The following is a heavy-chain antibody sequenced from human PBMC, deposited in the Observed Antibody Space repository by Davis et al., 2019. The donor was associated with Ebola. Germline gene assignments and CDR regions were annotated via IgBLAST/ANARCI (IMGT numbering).Heavy chain of an antibody. V-gene: IGHV1-2*02. CDR2: INPNSGGT. J-gene: IGHJ6*02. CDR1: GGTFSSYA. CDR3: ATPEYCSSTSCPRDYYYYGMDV. Sequence: ASVKVSCKASGGTFSSYAISWVRQAPGQGLEWMGWINPNSGGTNYAQKFQGRVTMTRDTSISTAYMELSRLRSDDTAVYYCATPEYCSSTSCPRDYYYYGMDVWGQGTTVTVSS. D-gene: IGHD2-2*01.